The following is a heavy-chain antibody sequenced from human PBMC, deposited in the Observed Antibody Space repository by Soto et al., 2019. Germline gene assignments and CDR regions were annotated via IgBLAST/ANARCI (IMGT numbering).Heavy chain of an antibody. D-gene: IGHD3-3*01. Sequence: GGSLRLSCAASGFTFSNAWMNWVRQAPGKGLEWVGRIKSKTDGGTTDYAAPVKGRFTISRDDSKNTLYLQMNSLKTEDTAVYYCTTGRSLQWPIFGVVITLPIDYYYYGMDVWGQGTTVTVSS. V-gene: IGHV3-15*07. CDR2: IKSKTDGGTT. CDR1: GFTFSNAW. J-gene: IGHJ6*02. CDR3: TTGRSLQWPIFGVVITLPIDYYYYGMDV.